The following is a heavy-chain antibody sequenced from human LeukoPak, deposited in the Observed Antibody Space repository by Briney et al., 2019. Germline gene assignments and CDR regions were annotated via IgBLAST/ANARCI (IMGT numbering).Heavy chain of an antibody. D-gene: IGHD3-3*02. CDR1: GFTFSSYA. CDR3: AKGSEPHFWSGYYPFCYFDY. J-gene: IGHJ4*02. V-gene: IGHV3-23*01. Sequence: GGSLRLSCAASGFTFSSYAMSWVRQAPGKGLEWVSAISGSGGSTYYADSVKGRFTISRDNSKNTLYLQMDSLRAEDTAVYYCAKGSEPHFWSGYYPFCYFDYWAREPWSPSPQ. CDR2: ISGSGGST.